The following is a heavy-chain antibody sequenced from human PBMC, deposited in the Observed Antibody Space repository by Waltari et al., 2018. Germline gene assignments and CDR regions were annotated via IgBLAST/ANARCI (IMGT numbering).Heavy chain of an antibody. V-gene: IGHV3-73*02. CDR2: IRTKGNSYAT. Sequence: EVQLVESGGGLVQHGGSLKLSCPASGFIFRDSVINWVRRASGKGLEWVGRIRTKGNSYATAFAASVRGRFTISRDDSKNTAYLQMNSLETEDTAVYYCTRWVQGVYSNFDLWGRGTLVTVSS. D-gene: IGHD1-1*01. J-gene: IGHJ2*01. CDR3: TRWVQGVYSNFDL. CDR1: GFIFRDSV.